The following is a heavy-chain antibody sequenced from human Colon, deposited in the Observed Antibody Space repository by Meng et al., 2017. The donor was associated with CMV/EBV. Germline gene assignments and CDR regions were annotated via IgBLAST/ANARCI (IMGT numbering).Heavy chain of an antibody. CDR2: ISSSSGYT. CDR1: GVTLNDHY. J-gene: IGHJ4*02. Sequence: GESLKISCVGSGVTLNDHYIDWVRQAPGKGLEWVSSISSSSGYTYYADSVKGRFTISRDNAKNSLYLQMNSLRAEDTAVYYCARGGYGDYRADYWGQGTLVTVSS. D-gene: IGHD4-17*01. V-gene: IGHV3-21*01. CDR3: ARGGYGDYRADY.